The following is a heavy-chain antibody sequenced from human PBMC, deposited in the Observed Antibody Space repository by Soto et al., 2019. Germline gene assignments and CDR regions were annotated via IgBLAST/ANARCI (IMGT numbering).Heavy chain of an antibody. CDR2: IYYSGST. J-gene: IGHJ3*02. D-gene: IGHD4-17*01. Sequence: QVQLQESGPGLVQPSETLSLTCTVSGGSISSYYWSWIRQPPGKGLEWIGYIYYSGSTNYNPSLRSRVTISVDTSKNQFSLRLSSVTAADTAVYYCARHYLGTVTRTIFSAFDIWGQGTMVTVSS. CDR3: ARHYLGTVTRTIFSAFDI. V-gene: IGHV4-59*08. CDR1: GGSISSYY.